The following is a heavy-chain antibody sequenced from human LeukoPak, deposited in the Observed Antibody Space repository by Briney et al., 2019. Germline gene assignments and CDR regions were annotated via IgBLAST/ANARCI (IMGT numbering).Heavy chain of an antibody. J-gene: IGHJ4*02. CDR3: ATGLERGLAVPGTGGFDY. Sequence: GGSLRLSCVVSGFTFSNAWMIWVRQAPGEGLEWVGRMNSKTHGGTTDYAAPVKGRFTVSRDDSKDTLYLSMNSLRTEDTAIYYCATGLERGLAVPGTGGFDYWGPGTAVTVSS. CDR2: MNSKTHGGTT. D-gene: IGHD6-19*01. V-gene: IGHV3-15*01. CDR1: GFTFSNAW.